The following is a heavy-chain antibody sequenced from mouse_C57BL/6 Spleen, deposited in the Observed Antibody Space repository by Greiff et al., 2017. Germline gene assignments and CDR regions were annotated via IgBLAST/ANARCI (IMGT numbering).Heavy chain of an antibody. CDR1: GYTFTDYY. CDR3: SCSLIFPFAD. Sequence: VHLVESGAELVRPGASVKLSCKASGYTFTDYYINWVKQRPGQGLEWIARIYPGSGYTYSTEKFKGQATLTADKSSSNAYLQLSSLTSEDSAVYFCSCSLIFPFADWGQGTLVTVSA. V-gene: IGHV1-76*01. J-gene: IGHJ3*01. CDR2: IYPGSGYT.